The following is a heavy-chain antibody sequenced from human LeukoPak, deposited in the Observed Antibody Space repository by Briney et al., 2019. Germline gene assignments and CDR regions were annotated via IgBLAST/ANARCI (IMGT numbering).Heavy chain of an antibody. D-gene: IGHD3-22*01. CDR3: ARPAGSSGFLDY. Sequence: GESLKISCKGSGYSFSTYWIAWVRQMPGKGLEWMGIIYLGDSSTGYSPSFQGQVTISADKSISTAYLQWSSLKASDTAMYYCARPAGSSGFLDYWGQGTLVTVSS. CDR1: GYSFSTYW. J-gene: IGHJ4*02. CDR2: IYLGDSST. V-gene: IGHV5-51*01.